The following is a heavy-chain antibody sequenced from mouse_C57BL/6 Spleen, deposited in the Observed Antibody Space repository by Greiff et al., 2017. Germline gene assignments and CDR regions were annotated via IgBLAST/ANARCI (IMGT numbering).Heavy chain of an antibody. V-gene: IGHV1-62-2*01. J-gene: IGHJ4*01. Sequence: QVQLQQSGAELVKPGASVKLSCKASGYTFTEYTIHWVKQRSGQGLEWIGWFYPGSGSIKYNEKFKDKATFTADKSSSTVYMERSRLTSEDSAVYFCARHRAYYSNYDYAMDYWGQGTSVTVSS. CDR2: FYPGSGSI. CDR3: ARHRAYYSNYDYAMDY. CDR1: GYTFTEYT. D-gene: IGHD2-5*01.